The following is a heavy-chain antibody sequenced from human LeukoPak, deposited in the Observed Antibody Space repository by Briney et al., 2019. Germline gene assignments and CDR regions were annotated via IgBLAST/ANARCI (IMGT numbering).Heavy chain of an antibody. J-gene: IGHJ3*01. CDR1: GGSISSSDYY. CDR3: ARGNMLSDFFDF. Sequence: SSETLSLTCTVSGGSISSSDYYWSWIRQPPGKGLEWIGEINHSGSTNYNPSLKSRVTISEDTSQNQFSLHLSSVTAADTAVYYCARGNMLSDFFDFWGQGTVVTVSS. V-gene: IGHV4-39*07. D-gene: IGHD2/OR15-2a*01. CDR2: INHSGST.